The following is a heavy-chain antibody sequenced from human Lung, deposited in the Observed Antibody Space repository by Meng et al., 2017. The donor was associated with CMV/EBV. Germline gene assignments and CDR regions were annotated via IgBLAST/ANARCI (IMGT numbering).Heavy chain of an antibody. Sequence: QVQLAGSGPGLVKPSGTLSLTCAVPGGSISISTWWSWVRQPPGKGLEWIGEIYHSGGTNYNPSLRGRVTISLDKSKNQFSLTLRSVTAADTAVYYCARDPYATGWAGWGQGTLVTVSS. V-gene: IGHV4-4*02. CDR3: ARDPYATGWAG. CDR1: GGSISISTW. D-gene: IGHD6-19*01. CDR2: IYHSGGT. J-gene: IGHJ4*02.